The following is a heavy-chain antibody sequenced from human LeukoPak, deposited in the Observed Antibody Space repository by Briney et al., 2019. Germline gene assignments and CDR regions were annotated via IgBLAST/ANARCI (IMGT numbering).Heavy chain of an antibody. CDR1: GFTVSSNY. Sequence: GGSLRLSCAASGFTVSSNYMSWVRQAPGKGLEWVSVIYSGGSTYYADSVKGRFTISRDNFKNTLYLQMNSLRAEDTAVYYCARDGDYDGGYGDYWGQGTLVTGSS. J-gene: IGHJ4*02. CDR3: ARDGDYDGGYGDY. V-gene: IGHV3-66*01. D-gene: IGHD5-12*01. CDR2: IYSGGST.